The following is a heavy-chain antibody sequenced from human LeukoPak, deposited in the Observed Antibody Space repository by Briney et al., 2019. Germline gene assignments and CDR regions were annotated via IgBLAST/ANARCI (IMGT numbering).Heavy chain of an antibody. V-gene: IGHV4-59*02. CDR3: ARRDGDNYDFDY. D-gene: IGHD5-24*01. Sequence: SETLSLTCTVSGASVRSHYWSWIRQTPGKGLEWIGYGFYIGRTNYNPSLGSRVAISLDTSKNQFSLRLTAVTAADTAVHYCARRDGDNYDFDYWGQGILVTVSS. CDR2: GFYIGRT. CDR1: GASVRSHY. J-gene: IGHJ4*02.